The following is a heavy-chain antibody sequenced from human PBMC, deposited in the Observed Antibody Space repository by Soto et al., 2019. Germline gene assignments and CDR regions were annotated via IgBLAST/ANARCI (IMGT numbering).Heavy chain of an antibody. CDR2: IYYSGST. D-gene: IGHD3-10*01. Sequence: QVQLQESGPGLVKPSQTLSLTCTVSGGSISSGGYYWSWIRQHPGKGLEWIRYIYYSGSTYYNPSLKDRVTISVDTSKNQLSLKLSSVTAADTAVYYCARDLLRGGGEGMDVWGKGNTVTVSS. V-gene: IGHV4-31*03. CDR1: GGSISSGGYY. CDR3: ARDLLRGGGEGMDV. J-gene: IGHJ6*03.